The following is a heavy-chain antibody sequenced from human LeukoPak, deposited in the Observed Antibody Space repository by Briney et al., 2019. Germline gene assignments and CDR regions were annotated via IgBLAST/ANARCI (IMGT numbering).Heavy chain of an antibody. D-gene: IGHD3-3*01. J-gene: IGHJ4*02. CDR1: GGSFSGYY. V-gene: IGHV4-34*01. Sequence: PSQTLSLTCAVYGGSFSGYYWTWIRQPPGKGLEWIGQINHSGSTDYSPSLKSRVTISVDTSKNQFSLKLSSVTAADTVVYYCAGVSIFGVADNWGQGTLVTVSS. CDR2: INHSGST. CDR3: AGVSIFGVADN.